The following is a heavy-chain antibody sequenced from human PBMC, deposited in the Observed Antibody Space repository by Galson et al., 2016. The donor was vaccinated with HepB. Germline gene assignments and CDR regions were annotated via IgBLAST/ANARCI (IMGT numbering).Heavy chain of an antibody. D-gene: IGHD1-26*01. Sequence: SLRLSCAASGFTFTHAWMTWVRQAPGKGLEWVGRIKSKIDGGTIDSAAPVKGRFSISRDDAKNTLSLEMNSLKSEDTGVYYCATGLGGSDYDHWGQGTLVIVSS. CDR2: IKSKIDGGTI. CDR1: GFTFTHAW. J-gene: IGHJ4*02. CDR3: ATGLGGSDYDH. V-gene: IGHV3-15*05.